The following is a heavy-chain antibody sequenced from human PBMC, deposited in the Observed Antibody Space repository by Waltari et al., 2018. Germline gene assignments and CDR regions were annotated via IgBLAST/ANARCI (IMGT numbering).Heavy chain of an antibody. Sequence: QLQLQESGPGLVKPSETLSLICTVSSGSISSSNYYWGWIRQPPGKGLEWIGSTYYSGKTYYNPSLKSRVTISADTSKNQFSLKLNSVTAADAAVYFCARHMTSNPYYYYMDVWGKGTAVPVS. CDR2: TYYSGKT. V-gene: IGHV4-39*01. D-gene: IGHD3-16*01. CDR1: SGSISSSNYY. CDR3: ARHMTSNPYYYYMDV. J-gene: IGHJ6*03.